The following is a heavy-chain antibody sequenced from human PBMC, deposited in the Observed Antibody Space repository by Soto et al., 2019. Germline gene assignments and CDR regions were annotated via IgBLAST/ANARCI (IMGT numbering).Heavy chain of an antibody. CDR1: GFPFSFYG. D-gene: IGHD5-18*01. J-gene: IGHJ4*02. CDR3: AKGTGYRFENHFDY. CDR2: IVSDGSAI. Sequence: GGSLRLSCAVSGFPFSFYGFHWVRQSPGKGLEWLGVIVSDGSAIYHADSLEGRFFISRDNSKDILYLQMNSLRVEDTAVYYCAKGTGYRFENHFDYWGQGTVVTVSS. V-gene: IGHV3-33*06.